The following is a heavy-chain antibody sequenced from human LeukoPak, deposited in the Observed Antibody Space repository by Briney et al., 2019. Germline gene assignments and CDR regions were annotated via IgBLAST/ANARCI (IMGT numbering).Heavy chain of an antibody. D-gene: IGHD6-19*01. Sequence: GDSVKVSCKASGYTFTSYAISWVRQAPGQGLEWMGWIDPYSGGTNSAQKFQDRVTMTRDTSISTAYMELNRLRSDDTAVYYCARGLPRIAVAVKGYWGQGTLVTVSS. CDR2: IDPYSGGT. CDR3: ARGLPRIAVAVKGY. J-gene: IGHJ4*02. CDR1: GYTFTSYA. V-gene: IGHV1-2*02.